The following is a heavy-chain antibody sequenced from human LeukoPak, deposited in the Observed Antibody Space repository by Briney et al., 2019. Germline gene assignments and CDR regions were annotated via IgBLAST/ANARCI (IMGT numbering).Heavy chain of an antibody. J-gene: IGHJ4*02. D-gene: IGHD5-12*01. CDR2: INPNSGGT. Sequence: ASVTVSCKASGYTFTGYYMHWVRQAPGQGLEWMGWINPNSGGTNYARKCQGRVTMTRDTSISTAYMELSRLRSDDTAVYYCAREATSYAVYFDYWGQGTLVTVSS. V-gene: IGHV1-2*02. CDR1: GYTFTGYY. CDR3: AREATSYAVYFDY.